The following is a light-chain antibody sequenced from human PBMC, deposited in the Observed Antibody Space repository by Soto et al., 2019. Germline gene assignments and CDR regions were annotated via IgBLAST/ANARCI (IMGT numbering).Light chain of an antibody. V-gene: IGKV3-20*01. CDR2: GAS. J-gene: IGKJ3*01. CDR1: QSVASRC. CDR3: QLFGTSWLT. Sequence: ESSLRQSPGTVSLSPGEGDTLSCRASQSVASRCLAWYQQKPGQAPRLLIYGASSRATGIPDRFSGSGSGTDFTLTISRLEPEDFAVYYCQLFGTSWLTFGPGTKVDMK.